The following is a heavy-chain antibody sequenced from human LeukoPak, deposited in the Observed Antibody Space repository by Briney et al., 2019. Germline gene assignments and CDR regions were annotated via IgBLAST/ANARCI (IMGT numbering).Heavy chain of an antibody. D-gene: IGHD2-2*01. CDR2: IWYDGSNK. V-gene: IGHV3-33*06. CDR1: GFTFSSYG. CDR3: AKDEGYCSSTSCRTFDY. Sequence: GGSLRLSCAASGFTFSSYGMHWVRQAPGKGLEWVAVIWYDGSNKYYADSVKGRFTVSRDNSKNTLYLQMNSLRAEDTAVYYCAKDEGYCSSTSCRTFDYWGQETLVTVSS. J-gene: IGHJ4*02.